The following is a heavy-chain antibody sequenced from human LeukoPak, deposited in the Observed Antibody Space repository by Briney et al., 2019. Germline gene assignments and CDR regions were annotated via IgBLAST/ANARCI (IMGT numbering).Heavy chain of an antibody. J-gene: IGHJ5*02. CDR1: GGSFSGYY. V-gene: IGHV4-34*01. Sequence: SETLSLTCAVHGGSFSGYYWSWIRQPPGKGLEWIGEINHSGSTNYNPSLKSRVTISVDTSKNQFSLKLSSVTAADTAVYYCARGRRQLVRVWFDPWGQGTLVTVSS. D-gene: IGHD6-6*01. CDR3: ARGRRQLVRVWFDP. CDR2: INHSGST.